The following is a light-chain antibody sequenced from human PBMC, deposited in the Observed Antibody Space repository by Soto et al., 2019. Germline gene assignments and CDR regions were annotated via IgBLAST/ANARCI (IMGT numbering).Light chain of an antibody. CDR3: QQYGGSPPYT. Sequence: EIVLTQSPGTLSLSPGERASLSCRASQSVRNNYLAWYQQKPGQPPRLLIFGSFNRATGIPDRFSGSGSGTDFTLTISRLEPKDFAVYFCQQYGGSPPYTFGQGTK. CDR2: GSF. CDR1: QSVRNNY. J-gene: IGKJ2*01. V-gene: IGKV3-20*01.